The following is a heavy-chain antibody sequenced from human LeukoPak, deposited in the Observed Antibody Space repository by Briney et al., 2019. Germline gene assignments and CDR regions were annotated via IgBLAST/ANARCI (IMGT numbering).Heavy chain of an antibody. CDR1: GYTFTGYY. CDR2: INPNSGGT. Sequence: ASVKVSCKASGYTFTGYYMHWVRQAPGQGLEWMGWINPNSGGTNYAQEFQGRVTMTRDTSISTAYMELSRLRSDDTAVYYCARGVRARCSGGSCPFDYWGQGTLVTVSS. D-gene: IGHD2-15*01. CDR3: ARGVRARCSGGSCPFDY. J-gene: IGHJ4*02. V-gene: IGHV1-2*02.